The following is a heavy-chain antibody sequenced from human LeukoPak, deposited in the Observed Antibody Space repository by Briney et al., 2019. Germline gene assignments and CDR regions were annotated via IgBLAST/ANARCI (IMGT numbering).Heavy chain of an antibody. J-gene: IGHJ4*02. CDR3: AKVQEMDTILPPFHY. CDR1: GFTFSSYS. V-gene: IGHV3-48*01. D-gene: IGHD5-24*01. CDR2: ISRSSSTI. Sequence: GGSLRLSCAASGFTFSSYSMNWVRQAPGKGLEWVSYISRSSSTIYYADSVKGRFTISRDNSKNTLYLQVNSLRAADTAIYYCAKVQEMDTILPPFHYWGQGTLVTVSS.